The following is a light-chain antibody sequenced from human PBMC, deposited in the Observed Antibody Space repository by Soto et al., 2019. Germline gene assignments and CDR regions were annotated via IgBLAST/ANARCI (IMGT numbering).Light chain of an antibody. Sequence: EIVLTQSPGTLSLSPGERATLSCRASQSVSSSYLAWYQQKPGQAPRLLIYGASSRATGIPDRFSGSGSGTDFTLNISRLEPEDFAVYFCQQYGRSPPYTFGQGTKVEI. CDR1: QSVSSSY. CDR3: QQYGRSPPYT. V-gene: IGKV3-20*01. J-gene: IGKJ2*01. CDR2: GAS.